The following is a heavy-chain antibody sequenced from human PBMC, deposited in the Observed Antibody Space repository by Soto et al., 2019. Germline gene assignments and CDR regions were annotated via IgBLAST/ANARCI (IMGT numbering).Heavy chain of an antibody. J-gene: IGHJ5*02. CDR1: GGSFSGYY. Sequence: QVQLQQWGAGLLKPSETLSLTCAVYGGSFSGYYWSWIRQPPGKGLEWIGEINHSGSTNYNPSLKSRVTISVDTSKNQFSLKLSSVTAADTAVYYCARGGQWLDRWFGPWGQGTLVTVSS. V-gene: IGHV4-34*01. CDR3: ARGGQWLDRWFGP. D-gene: IGHD6-19*01. CDR2: INHSGST.